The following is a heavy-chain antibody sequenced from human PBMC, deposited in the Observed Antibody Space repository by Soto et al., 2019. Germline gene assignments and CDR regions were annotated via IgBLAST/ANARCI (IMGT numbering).Heavy chain of an antibody. V-gene: IGHV1-18*01. J-gene: IGHJ5*01. D-gene: IGHD6-13*01. Sequence: VQLVQSGAELKMPGASVKVSCKTSGYVFSNYGLTWVRQAPGQGLEWMGWISIYVSYSHSSPKFHGRLIMTTDTSMNTAFMELRNLRIEDTAVYFCAKNCSSDWLDSWGQGTLITISS. CDR1: GYVFSNYG. CDR3: AKNCSSDWLDS. CDR2: ISIYVSYS.